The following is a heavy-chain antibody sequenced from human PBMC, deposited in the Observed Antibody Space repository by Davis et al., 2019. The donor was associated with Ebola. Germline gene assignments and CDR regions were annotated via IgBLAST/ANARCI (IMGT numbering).Heavy chain of an antibody. Sequence: HSQTLSLTCAISGDSVFGKNGAWNWIRQSPSRSLEWLGRTYYTSKWHNDYGESVKSRISINPDTSKNQLSLQLNSVTPEDAAVYYCVRGWGRSGLDVWGQGTTVTVSS. V-gene: IGHV6-1*01. J-gene: IGHJ6*02. CDR1: GDSVFGKNGA. CDR2: TYYTSKWHN. CDR3: VRGWGRSGLDV. D-gene: IGHD3-16*01.